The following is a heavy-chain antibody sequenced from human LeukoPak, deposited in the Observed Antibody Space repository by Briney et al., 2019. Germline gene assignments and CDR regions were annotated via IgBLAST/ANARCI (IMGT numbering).Heavy chain of an antibody. D-gene: IGHD5-18*01. CDR3: ARDLSGVTGYTYGRGIDY. V-gene: IGHV3-7*01. Sequence: GESLRLSCAASGFTFTTYWMSWVRQPPGKGLEWVANIKQDGTEKYYVDSVKGRFTISRDNAKNSLYLQMNSLRAEDTAVYYCARDLSGVTGYTYGRGIDYWGQGTLVTVSS. CDR1: GFTFTTYW. J-gene: IGHJ4*02. CDR2: IKQDGTEK.